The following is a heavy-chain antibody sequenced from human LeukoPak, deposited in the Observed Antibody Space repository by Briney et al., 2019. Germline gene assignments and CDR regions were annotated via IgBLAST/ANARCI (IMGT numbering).Heavy chain of an antibody. CDR2: ISSSGIST. V-gene: IGHV3-23*01. CDR1: GFTFSSYA. D-gene: IGHD5-18*01. Sequence: GGSLRLSCAASGFTFSSYAMNWVRQAPGKGLEWVSAISSSGISTYYADSVKGRFTISRDNSKNTLYLQMNSLRAEDTAVYYCAKAPANYVDTAMGTFDDWGQGTLVTVSS. J-gene: IGHJ4*02. CDR3: AKAPANYVDTAMGTFDD.